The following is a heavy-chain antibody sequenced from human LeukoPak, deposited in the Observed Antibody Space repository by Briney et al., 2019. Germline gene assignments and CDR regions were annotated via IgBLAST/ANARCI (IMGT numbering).Heavy chain of an antibody. CDR3: ARDLGFH. V-gene: IGHV3-21*01. CDR2: ISGSSSKI. J-gene: IGHJ4*02. CDR1: GFTFSSYT. Sequence: GGSLRLSCAASGFTFSSYTMNWVRQPPGKGLEWVSSISGSSSKIYYADPVKGRFTISRDNAKDSLYLQMNSLRADDTAVYYCARDLGFHWGQGTLVTVSS.